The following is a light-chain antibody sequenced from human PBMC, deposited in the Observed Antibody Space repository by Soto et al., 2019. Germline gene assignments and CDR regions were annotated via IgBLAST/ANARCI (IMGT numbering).Light chain of an antibody. CDR2: DAS. CDR3: QQDIEGYT. V-gene: IGKV1-5*01. CDR1: QSISSW. Sequence: DIQMTQSPSTLSASVGDRVTITCRASQSISSWLAWYQQKPGKAPKLLIYDASSLESGVPSRFSGSGSGTEFTLTISSLQPDDFATYYCQQDIEGYTFGQGTKLEIK. J-gene: IGKJ2*01.